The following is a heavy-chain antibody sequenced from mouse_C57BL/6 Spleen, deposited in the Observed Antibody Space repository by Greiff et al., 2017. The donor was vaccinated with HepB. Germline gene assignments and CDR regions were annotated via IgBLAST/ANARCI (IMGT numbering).Heavy chain of an antibody. V-gene: IGHV5-9-1*02. CDR3: TRDRGGYYWFAY. CDR1: GFTFSSYA. D-gene: IGHD2-3*01. Sequence: EVKLVESGEGLVKPGGSLKLSCAASGFTFSSYAMSWVRQTPEKRLEWVAYISSGGDYIYYADTVKGRFTISRDNARNTLYLQMSSLKSDDTAMYYCTRDRGGYYWFAYWGQGTLVTVSA. J-gene: IGHJ3*01. CDR2: ISSGGDYI.